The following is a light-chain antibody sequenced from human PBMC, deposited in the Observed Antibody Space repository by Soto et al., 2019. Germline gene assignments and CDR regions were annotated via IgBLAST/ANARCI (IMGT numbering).Light chain of an antibody. J-gene: IGLJ2*01. CDR1: SSDVGGYNY. CDR2: EVS. CDR3: SSYAGSSNLGV. Sequence: QSALTQPPSASGSHGQSVTISCTGTSSDVGGYNYVSWYQQHPGRAPKLMIYEVSKRPSGVPDRFSGSKSGNTASLTVSGLQTEDEADYYCSSYAGSSNLGVFGGGTKLTVL. V-gene: IGLV2-8*01.